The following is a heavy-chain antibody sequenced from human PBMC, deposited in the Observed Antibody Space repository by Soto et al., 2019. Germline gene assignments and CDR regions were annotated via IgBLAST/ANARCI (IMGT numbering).Heavy chain of an antibody. CDR1: GYTFTSYG. CDR3: PRVQAEYCSGGSCSFDSAFDP. CDR2: ISAYNGNT. V-gene: IGHV1-18*01. J-gene: IGHJ5*02. Sequence: QVPLVQSGAEVKKPGASVKVSCKASGYTFTSYGISWVRQAPGQGLEWMGWISAYNGNTNYAQKLQGRVTMTTDTSTSTAYMELRSLRSDDTAVYYCPRVQAEYCSGGSCSFDSAFDPWGQGTLVTVSS. D-gene: IGHD2-15*01.